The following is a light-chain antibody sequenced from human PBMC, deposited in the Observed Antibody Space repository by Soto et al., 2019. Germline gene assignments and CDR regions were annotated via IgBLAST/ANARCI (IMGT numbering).Light chain of an antibody. J-gene: IGKJ3*01. CDR1: QSISIW. CDR2: KAS. V-gene: IGKV1-5*03. Sequence: DIQMTQSPSTLSASVGDRVTITCRASQSISIWLAWYQQKPGKAPNLLIYKASSLESGVQSRFSGSGSGTEFTLTISNLQPDDFATYYCQQYHSYPLTFGPGTKVEIK. CDR3: QQYHSYPLT.